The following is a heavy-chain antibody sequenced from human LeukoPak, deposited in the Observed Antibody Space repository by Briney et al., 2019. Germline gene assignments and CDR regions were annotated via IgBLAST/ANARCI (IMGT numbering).Heavy chain of an antibody. CDR3: ARDKLGIHWFDP. Sequence: VASVKVSCKASSYTFTSYGISWVRQAPGQGLEWMGWISAYNGNTNYAQKLQGRVTMTTDTSTSTAYMELRSLRSDDTAVYYCARDKLGIHWFDPWGQGTLVTVSS. CDR1: SYTFTSYG. D-gene: IGHD7-27*01. V-gene: IGHV1-18*01. J-gene: IGHJ5*02. CDR2: ISAYNGNT.